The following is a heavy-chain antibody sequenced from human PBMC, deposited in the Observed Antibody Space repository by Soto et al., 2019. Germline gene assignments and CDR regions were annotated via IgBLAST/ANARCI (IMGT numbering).Heavy chain of an antibody. Sequence: QVQLVESGGGVVQPGRSLRLSCAASGFTFSSYGMHWVRQAPGKGLEWVAVISYDGSNKYYADSVKGRFTISRDNSKNPLYLQMNSLRAEDTAVYYCAKELVPAAPDAFDIWGQGTMVTVSS. J-gene: IGHJ3*02. CDR3: AKELVPAAPDAFDI. V-gene: IGHV3-30*18. D-gene: IGHD2-2*01. CDR1: GFTFSSYG. CDR2: ISYDGSNK.